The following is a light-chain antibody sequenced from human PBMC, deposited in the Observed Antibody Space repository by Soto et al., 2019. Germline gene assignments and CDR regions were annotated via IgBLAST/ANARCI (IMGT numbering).Light chain of an antibody. Sequence: AIQMTQSPSSLSASVGDRVTITCRASQGIGRDLGWYQQKAGKAPKLLIYAASTLQSGVPSRFSGSGSGTDFTLTISSLQPEDFATYYCLQDYNYPLTFGQGTKVEIK. V-gene: IGKV1-6*01. CDR2: AAS. CDR1: QGIGRD. CDR3: LQDYNYPLT. J-gene: IGKJ1*01.